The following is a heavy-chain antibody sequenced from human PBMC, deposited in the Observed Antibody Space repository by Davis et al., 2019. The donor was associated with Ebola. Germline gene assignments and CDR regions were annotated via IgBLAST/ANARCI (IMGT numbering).Heavy chain of an antibody. V-gene: IGHV1-2*02. J-gene: IGHJ4*02. CDR3: ARGSSFVGGKVPSDY. D-gene: IGHD2-21*01. CDR2: INPKSGDT. CDR1: GYAFTGYY. Sequence: ASVKVSCKASGYAFTGYYMHWVRQAPGQGLEWVGWINPKSGDTNYAPKFQDRVTMTRDTSINTADMELSRLRSDDTAVYYCARGSSFVGGKVPSDYWGQGTLVTVSS.